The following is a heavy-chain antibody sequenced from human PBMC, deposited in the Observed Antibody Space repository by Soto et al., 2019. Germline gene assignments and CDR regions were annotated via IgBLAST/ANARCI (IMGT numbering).Heavy chain of an antibody. Sequence: QVQLVQSGAEVKKPGSSVKVSCKASGGTFSNFAITWVRQAPGQGLEWMGGIIPIFGTVNFAQKFQGRVTITADKSTSTAYMELSSLRSEDTAVYYCARSIKRRHYYDRSGHYGAPFDYWGQGTLVTVSS. CDR3: ARSIKRRHYYDRSGHYGAPFDY. CDR1: GGTFSNFA. D-gene: IGHD3-22*01. J-gene: IGHJ4*02. CDR2: IIPIFGTV. V-gene: IGHV1-69*06.